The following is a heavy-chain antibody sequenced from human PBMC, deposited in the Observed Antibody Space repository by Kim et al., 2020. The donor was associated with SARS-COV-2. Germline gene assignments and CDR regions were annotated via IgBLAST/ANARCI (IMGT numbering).Heavy chain of an antibody. CDR3: ARDSVGTYDAFDI. D-gene: IGHD2-21*02. V-gene: IGHV3-21*01. Sequence: YADSVKGRLTISRDNAKNSLYLQMNSLRVEDTAVYYCARDSVGTYDAFDIWGQGTMVTVSS. J-gene: IGHJ3*02.